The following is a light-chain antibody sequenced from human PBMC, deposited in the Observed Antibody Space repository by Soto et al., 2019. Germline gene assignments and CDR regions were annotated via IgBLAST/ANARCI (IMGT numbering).Light chain of an antibody. Sequence: DIQMTQSPSSLSASVGDRVTITCQASQDITSYLNWYQHKPGKAPKLLIYDASILEARVPPRFSGSGSGTDFTLTISSLQPDDVATYYCQHCDYLPIFGPGTTVDFK. V-gene: IGKV1-33*01. CDR3: QHCDYLPI. J-gene: IGKJ3*01. CDR1: QDITSY. CDR2: DAS.